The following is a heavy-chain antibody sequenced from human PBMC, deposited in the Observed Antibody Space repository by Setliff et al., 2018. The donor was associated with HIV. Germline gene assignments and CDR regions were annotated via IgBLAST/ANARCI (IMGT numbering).Heavy chain of an antibody. D-gene: IGHD1-1*01. CDR3: TRHSTDPWSLLDY. V-gene: IGHV3-73*01. J-gene: IGHJ4*02. CDR1: GFTFSGSA. Sequence: GEYLKISCAASGFTFSGSAMHWVRQASGKGLEWVGRIRSKGYGSATAYAASVKGRFTISRDDSKNTAYLQMDSLKTEDTAVYYCTRHSTDPWSLLDYWGQGTLVTVSS. CDR2: IRSKGYGSAT.